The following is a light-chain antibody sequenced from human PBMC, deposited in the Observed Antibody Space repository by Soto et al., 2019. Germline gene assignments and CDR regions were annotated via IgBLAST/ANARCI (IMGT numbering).Light chain of an antibody. CDR3: QQYGSSRWT. CDR1: ESVYESQ. V-gene: IGKV3-20*01. J-gene: IGKJ1*01. Sequence: IVVTQSPGTRSLSPGERATLSCRSSESVYESQLAWYQQKAGQAPRLLIYAISSRAAGIPDRFSGSGSGTDFTLTITRVEPEDFAMYFCQQYGSSRWTFAQGTKVDIK. CDR2: AIS.